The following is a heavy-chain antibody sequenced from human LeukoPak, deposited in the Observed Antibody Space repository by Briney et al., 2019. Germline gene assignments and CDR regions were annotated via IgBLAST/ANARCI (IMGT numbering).Heavy chain of an antibody. Sequence: GGSLRLSCSASGFTFSSYSMNWVRQAPGKGLEWVSSISSSSSYIYYADSVKGRFTISRDNAKNSLYLQMNSLRAEDTAVYYCARDSYYYDSSGFIDWGQGTLVTVSS. D-gene: IGHD3-22*01. CDR1: GFTFSSYS. CDR2: ISSSSSYI. CDR3: ARDSYYYDSSGFID. J-gene: IGHJ4*02. V-gene: IGHV3-21*01.